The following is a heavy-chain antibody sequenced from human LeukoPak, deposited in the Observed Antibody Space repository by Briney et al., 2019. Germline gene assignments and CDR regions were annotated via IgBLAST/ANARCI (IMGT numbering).Heavy chain of an antibody. Sequence: GGSLRLSCAASGFIFSNYALAWVRQAPGKGLEWVSGISRIGGSTHYADSVKGRFTISRDNSKNILYLQMNSLRAEDTALYYCAKDFVGTGNIRGGDYWGQGTLVTVSS. CDR1: GFIFSNYA. CDR2: ISRIGGST. J-gene: IGHJ4*02. CDR3: AKDFVGTGNIRGGDY. V-gene: IGHV3-23*01. D-gene: IGHD1-1*01.